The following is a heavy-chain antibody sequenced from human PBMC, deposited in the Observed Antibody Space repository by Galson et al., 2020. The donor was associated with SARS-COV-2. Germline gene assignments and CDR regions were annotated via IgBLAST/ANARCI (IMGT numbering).Heavy chain of an antibody. J-gene: IGHJ3*02. CDR2: IYPGDSDT. D-gene: IGHD1-26*01. Sequence: GESLKISCKGSEYNFPSHWIGWVRQMPGKGLEWMGIIYPGDSDTRYSPSFQGQVTISADKSISTAYLQFSSLKASDTAMYYCARHDGWTYFYTFDIWGQGTMVTVSS. CDR1: EYNFPSHW. CDR3: ARHDGWTYFYTFDI. V-gene: IGHV5-51*01.